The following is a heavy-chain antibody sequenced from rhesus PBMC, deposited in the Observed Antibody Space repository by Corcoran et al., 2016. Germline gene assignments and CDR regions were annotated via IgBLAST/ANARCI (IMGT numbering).Heavy chain of an antibody. CDR2: IYSRTGNP. CDR3: ARATVNSLEF. J-gene: IGHJ5-2*02. CDR1: GGSISGGYA. V-gene: IGHV4S7*01. Sequence: QVQLQESGPGLLKPSETLSLTCAVSGGSISGGYAWGWISQPPGKGLEWIGGIYSRTGNPSYNPTLKSRVTISTDTAKTQFSLKLSSVTAADTAVYYCARATVNSLEFWGRGVLVTVSS. D-gene: IGHD3-9*01.